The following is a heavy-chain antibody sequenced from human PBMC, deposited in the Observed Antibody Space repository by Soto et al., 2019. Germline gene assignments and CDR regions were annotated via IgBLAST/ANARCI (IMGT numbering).Heavy chain of an antibody. D-gene: IGHD3-3*01. J-gene: IGHJ4*02. CDR3: AKAYDFWIDYYFVD. CDR2: ISSSGVST. Sequence: GGSLRLSCAASGFTFSSYSISWVRQAPWKGLEWVSAISSSGVSTYYADSVKGRFTISRDNFKTTLYLQMNSLRAEDTAVYYCAKAYDFWIDYYFVDWGRRNLITVCS. CDR1: GFTFSSYS. V-gene: IGHV3-23*01.